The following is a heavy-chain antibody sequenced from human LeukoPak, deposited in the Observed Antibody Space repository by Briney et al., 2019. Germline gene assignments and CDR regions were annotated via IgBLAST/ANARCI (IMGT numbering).Heavy chain of an antibody. D-gene: IGHD1-26*01. CDR2: IIPIFGTA. CDR3: ASKAPSGSYWYDAFDI. V-gene: IGHV1-69*05. Sequence: SVKVSCKASGGTFSSYAISWVRQAPGRGLEWMGGIIPIFGTANYAQKFQGRVTITTDESTSTAYMELSSLRSEDTAVYYCASKAPSGSYWYDAFDIWGQGTMVTVSS. CDR1: GGTFSSYA. J-gene: IGHJ3*02.